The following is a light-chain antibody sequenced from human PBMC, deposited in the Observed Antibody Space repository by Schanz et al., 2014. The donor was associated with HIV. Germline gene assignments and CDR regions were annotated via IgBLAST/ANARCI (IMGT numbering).Light chain of an antibody. J-gene: IGLJ2*01. Sequence: QSVLTQPPSVSGSPGQSVTISCTGTNSGVGSYHRVSWYHPPPGTAPKLMVYDVTKRPSGVPDRFSGSKSGTSASLAISGLQSADESDYYCQSYDSSLRGSVFGGGTQLTVL. V-gene: IGLV2-18*02. CDR3: QSYDSSLRGSV. CDR1: NSGVGSYHR. CDR2: DVT.